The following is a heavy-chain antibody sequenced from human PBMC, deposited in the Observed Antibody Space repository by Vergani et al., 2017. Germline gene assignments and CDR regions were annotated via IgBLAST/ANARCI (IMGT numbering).Heavy chain of an antibody. J-gene: IGHJ4*02. V-gene: IGHV1-69*08. CDR1: GGPFSSYT. D-gene: IGHD3-22*01. CDR2: IIPILGIA. CDR3: AGEHYYVSSGYYPPGDY. Sequence: QVQLVQSGAEVKKPGSSVKVSCKASGGPFSSYTISWVRQAPGQGLEWMGRIIPILGIANYAQKFQGRVTITADKSTRTAYMELSSLRSEDTAVYYCAGEHYYVSSGYYPPGDYWGQGTLVTVSS.